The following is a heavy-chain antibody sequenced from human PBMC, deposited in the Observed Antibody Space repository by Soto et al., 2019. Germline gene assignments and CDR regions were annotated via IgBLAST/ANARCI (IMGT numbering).Heavy chain of an antibody. CDR3: ARERGRGTIFGVVIIRDGMDV. CDR1: GYTFTGYY. D-gene: IGHD3-3*01. CDR2: INPNSGGT. V-gene: IGHV1-2*02. Sequence: ASVKVSCKASGYTFTGYYMHWVRQAPGQGLEWMGWINPNSGGTNYAQKFQGRVTMTRDTSISTAYMELSRLRSDDTAVYYCARERGRGTIFGVVIIRDGMDVWGQGTTVTVS. J-gene: IGHJ6*02.